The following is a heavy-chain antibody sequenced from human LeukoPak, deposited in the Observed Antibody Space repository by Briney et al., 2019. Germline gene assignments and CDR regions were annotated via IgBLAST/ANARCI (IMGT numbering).Heavy chain of an antibody. J-gene: IGHJ3*02. CDR3: ARDRSPDFWSGDYRDAFDI. Sequence: ASVKVSCKASVYTFTSYGISWVRQAPGQGLEWMGWISGYNGNTNSAQKLQGRVSMTTDTSTSTAYMELRSLRSDDTAVYYCARDRSPDFWSGDYRDAFDIWGQGTMVTVSS. D-gene: IGHD3-3*01. V-gene: IGHV1-18*01. CDR2: ISGYNGNT. CDR1: VYTFTSYG.